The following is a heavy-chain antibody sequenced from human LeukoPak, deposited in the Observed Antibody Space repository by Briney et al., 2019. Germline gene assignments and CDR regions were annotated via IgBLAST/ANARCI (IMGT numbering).Heavy chain of an antibody. V-gene: IGHV1-69*05. D-gene: IGHD6-6*01. CDR2: IISISGSP. Sequence: ASVQVSCKVSGGTFSDSTLSWVRQVPGQGLEWMGGIISISGSPNYAQGLQGRVTFTTDESTSTAYMELRSLTSEDTAVYYCAGDFQAARLHLFEFWGQGSLVTVSS. CDR3: AGDFQAARLHLFEF. CDR1: GGTFSDST. J-gene: IGHJ4*02.